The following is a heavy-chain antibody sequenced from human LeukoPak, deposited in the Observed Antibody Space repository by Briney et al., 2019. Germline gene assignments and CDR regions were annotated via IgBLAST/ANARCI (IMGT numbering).Heavy chain of an antibody. J-gene: IGHJ4*02. V-gene: IGHV3-33*01. CDR2: IWYDGSNK. CDR3: AREGITMVRGAKDY. Sequence: GGSLRLSCAASGFTFSSYGMHWVRQAPGKGLEWVAVIWYDGSNKYYADSVKGRFTISRDNSKNTLYLQMNSLRAEDTDVYYCAREGITMVRGAKDYWGQGTLVTVSS. D-gene: IGHD3-10*01. CDR1: GFTFSSYG.